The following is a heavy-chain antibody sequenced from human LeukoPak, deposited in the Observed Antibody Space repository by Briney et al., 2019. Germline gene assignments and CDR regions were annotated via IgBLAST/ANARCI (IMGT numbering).Heavy chain of an antibody. CDR1: GFTFSSYG. CDR3: AKGVFAFDI. V-gene: IGHV3-30*18. Sequence: GGSLRLSCAASGFTFSSYGMHWVRQAPGKGLEWVAVISYDGSNKYYADSVKGRFTIPRDNSKNTLYLQMNSLRAEDTAVYYCAKGVFAFDIWGQGTMVTVSP. D-gene: IGHD5/OR15-5a*01. J-gene: IGHJ3*02. CDR2: ISYDGSNK.